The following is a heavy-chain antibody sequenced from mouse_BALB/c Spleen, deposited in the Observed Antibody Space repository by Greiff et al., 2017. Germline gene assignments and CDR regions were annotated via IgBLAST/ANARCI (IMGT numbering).Heavy chain of an antibody. V-gene: IGHV1-54*01. J-gene: IGHJ4*01. CDR2: INPGSGGT. CDR3: ARRVSYYYAMDY. Sequence: QVHVKQSGAELVRPGTSVKVSCKASGYAFTNYLIEWVKQRPGQGLEWIGVINPGSGGTNYNEKFKGKATLTADKSSSTAYMQLSSLTSDDSAVYFCARRVSYYYAMDYWGQGTSVTVSS. CDR1: GYAFTNYL.